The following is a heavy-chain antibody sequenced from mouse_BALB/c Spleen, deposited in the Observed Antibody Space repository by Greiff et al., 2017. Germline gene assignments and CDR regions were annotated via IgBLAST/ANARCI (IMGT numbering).Heavy chain of an antibody. Sequence: EVQLVESGGGLVKPGGSLKLSCAASGFTFSSYAMSWVRQSPEKRLEWVAEISSGGSYTYYPDTVTGRFTISRDNAKNTLYLEMSSLRSEDTAMYYCARDYDYDFAYWGQGTLVTVSA. D-gene: IGHD2-4*01. CDR1: GFTFSSYA. CDR2: ISSGGSYT. CDR3: ARDYDYDFAY. V-gene: IGHV5-9-4*01. J-gene: IGHJ3*01.